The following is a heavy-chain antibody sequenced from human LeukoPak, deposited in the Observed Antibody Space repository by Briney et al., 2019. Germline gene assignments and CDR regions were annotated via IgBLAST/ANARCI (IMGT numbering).Heavy chain of an antibody. Sequence: GGSLRLSCAASGFTFRNHVMNWVRQAPGKGLEWVSSISGGGETTYYADSAKGRFTISRDNSQNALYLQMNSLRAEDTAVYYCARDYADYVGYFFFDYWGQGTLVTVSS. J-gene: IGHJ4*02. D-gene: IGHD4-17*01. CDR3: ARDYADYVGYFFFDY. V-gene: IGHV3-23*01. CDR1: GFTFRNHV. CDR2: ISGGGETT.